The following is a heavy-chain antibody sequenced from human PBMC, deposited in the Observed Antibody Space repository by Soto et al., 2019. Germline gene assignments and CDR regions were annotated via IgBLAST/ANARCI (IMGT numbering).Heavy chain of an antibody. CDR3: VKDFLRYTYGLDV. J-gene: IGHJ6*02. Sequence: EVQLVESGGGLVEPGKSLRLSCVVSGFTYEDFAMHWVRQAPGKGLEWVSGISWNSASTGYADSVTGRFTISRDNAKNSLYLQMRNLTGDDTAMYYCVKDFLRYTYGLDVWGPGTSVTVSS. CDR1: GFTYEDFA. D-gene: IGHD5-18*01. V-gene: IGHV3-9*01. CDR2: ISWNSAST.